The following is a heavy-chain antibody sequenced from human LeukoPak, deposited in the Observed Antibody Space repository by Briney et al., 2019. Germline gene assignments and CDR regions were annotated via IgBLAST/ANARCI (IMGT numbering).Heavy chain of an antibody. CDR3: ARVVDYGGKVTSPCCAFDI. CDR1: GYTFTGYY. J-gene: IGHJ3*02. Sequence: ASVKVSCKASGYTFTGYYMHWVRQAPGQGLEWMGWINPNSGGTNYAQKFQGRVTMTRDTSISTAYMELSRLRCDDTAVYYCARVVDYGGKVTSPCCAFDIWGQGTMVTVSS. V-gene: IGHV1-2*02. D-gene: IGHD4-23*01. CDR2: INPNSGGT.